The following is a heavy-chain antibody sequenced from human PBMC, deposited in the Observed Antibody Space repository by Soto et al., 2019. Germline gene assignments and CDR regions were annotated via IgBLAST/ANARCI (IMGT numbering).Heavy chain of an antibody. D-gene: IGHD2-15*01. CDR3: ALRSWRDIKGFAC. CDR2: ISAYNGNT. Sequence: QVQLVQSGAEVKKPGASVKVSCKASGYTFTSYGISWVRQAPGQGLEWMGWISAYNGNTNYAQKLQGRVTMTTDTSTSTGYMEPKSLRSDDMAVYDGALRSWRDIKGFACWGQGTLVPVSS. CDR1: GYTFTSYG. J-gene: IGHJ4*02. V-gene: IGHV1-18*03.